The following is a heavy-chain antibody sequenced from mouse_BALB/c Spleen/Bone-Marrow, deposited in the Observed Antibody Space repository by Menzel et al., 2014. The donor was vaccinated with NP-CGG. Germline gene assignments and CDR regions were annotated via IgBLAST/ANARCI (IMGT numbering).Heavy chain of an antibody. J-gene: IGHJ2*01. Sequence: EAKLVESGGGLVKPGGSLKLSCAASGFTFSDYYMYWVRQTPEKRLEWVATISDGGSYTYYPDSVKGRFTISRDNAKNNLYLQMSSLKSEDTAMYYCARGSSYFDYWGQGTTLTVSS. CDR3: ARGSSYFDY. CDR1: GFTFSDYY. V-gene: IGHV5-4*02. CDR2: ISDGGSYT. D-gene: IGHD1-1*01.